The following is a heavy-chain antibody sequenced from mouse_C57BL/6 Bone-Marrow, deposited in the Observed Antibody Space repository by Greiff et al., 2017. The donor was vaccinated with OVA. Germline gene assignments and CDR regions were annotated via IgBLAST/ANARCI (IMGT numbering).Heavy chain of an antibody. J-gene: IGHJ2*01. CDR2: IYPSDSET. CDR1: GYTFTSYW. CDR3: ARLGEYDYDWGY. Sequence: QVQLQQPGAELVRPGSSVKLSCKASGYTFTSYWMDWVKQRPGQGLAWIGNIYPSDSETHYNQKFKDKATLTVDKSSSTAYMQLSSLTSEDSAVYYCARLGEYDYDWGYWGQGTTLTVSS. V-gene: IGHV1-61*01. D-gene: IGHD2-4*01.